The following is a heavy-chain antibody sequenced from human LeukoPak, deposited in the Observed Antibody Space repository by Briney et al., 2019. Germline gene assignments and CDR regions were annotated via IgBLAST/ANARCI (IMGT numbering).Heavy chain of an antibody. D-gene: IGHD6-19*01. CDR1: GFLFSGSA. V-gene: IGHV3-30*03. J-gene: IGHJ3*02. CDR3: ARGWGSDAFDI. Sequence: GGSLRLSCATSGFLFSGSAMHWVRQAPGKGLEWVAVISYDGAIKYHADSLRGRFTISRDNSKNTLYLQMNSLRAEDTAVYYCARGWGSDAFDIWGQGTMVTVSS. CDR2: ISYDGAIK.